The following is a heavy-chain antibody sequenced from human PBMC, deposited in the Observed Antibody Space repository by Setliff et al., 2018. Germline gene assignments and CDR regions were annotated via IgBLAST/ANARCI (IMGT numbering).Heavy chain of an antibody. CDR3: AREGVDTRSSTDSRYYMDV. Sequence: SVKVSCKASGGTFRSYGISWVRQAPGQGLEWIGGTIPSFGSTNYAQKFQDRVTIITDESTSTAYMELSSLRTEDTAVYYCAREGVDTRSSTDSRYYMDVCGKGTTVTVSS. D-gene: IGHD5-18*01. CDR2: TIPSFGST. J-gene: IGHJ6*03. CDR1: GGTFRSYG. V-gene: IGHV1-69*05.